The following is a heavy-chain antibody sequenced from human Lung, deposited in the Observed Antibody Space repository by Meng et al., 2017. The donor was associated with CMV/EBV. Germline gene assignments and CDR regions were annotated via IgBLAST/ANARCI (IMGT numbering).Heavy chain of an antibody. CDR3: ARDAVVGPTSRSGIGYFDQ. V-gene: IGHV3-30*01. CDR1: GFSISPYA. CDR2: ISFDASNK. J-gene: IGHJ4*02. D-gene: IGHD1-26*01. Sequence: GESXKISCAASGFSISPYAMQWVRQAPGKGLEWVAVISFDASNKRYADSVKGRFAISRDNSKDTLYLEMNSLRTEDTAVYYCARDAVVGPTSRSGIGYFDQWEQGTLVTVSS.